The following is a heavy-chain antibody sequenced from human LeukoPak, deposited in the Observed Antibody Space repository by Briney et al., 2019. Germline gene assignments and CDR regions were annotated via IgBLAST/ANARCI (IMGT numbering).Heavy chain of an antibody. D-gene: IGHD3-22*01. J-gene: IGHJ3*02. CDR3: AREVGYYDSSGTEVDAFDI. CDR1: GGTFSSYA. CDR2: IIPIFGTA. Sequence: GASVKVSCKASGGTFSSYAISWVRQAPGQGLEWMGGIIPIFGTANYAQKFQGRVTITADESTSTAYMELSSLRSEDTAVYYCAREVGYYDSSGTEVDAFDIWGQGTMVTVSS. V-gene: IGHV1-69*13.